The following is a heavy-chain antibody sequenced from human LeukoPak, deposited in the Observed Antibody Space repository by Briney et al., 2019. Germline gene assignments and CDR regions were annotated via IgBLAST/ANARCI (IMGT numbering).Heavy chain of an antibody. CDR2: INHSGST. D-gene: IGHD3-10*01. V-gene: IGHV4-34*01. CDR3: ARVLWFGELSNWFDP. Sequence: SETLSLTCAVYGGSFSGYYWSWIRQPPGKGLEWIGEINHSGSTNYNPSLKSRVTISVDTSKNQFSLKLSSVTAADTAVYYCARVLWFGELSNWFDPWGQGTLVTVSS. J-gene: IGHJ5*02. CDR1: GGSFSGYY.